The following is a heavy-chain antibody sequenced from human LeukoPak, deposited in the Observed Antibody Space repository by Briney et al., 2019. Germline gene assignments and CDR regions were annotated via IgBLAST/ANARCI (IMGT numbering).Heavy chain of an antibody. V-gene: IGHV4-38-2*02. CDR1: GYSISSGYY. D-gene: IGHD6-19*01. CDR3: ARVGNSGWYYFDY. J-gene: IGHJ4*02. CDR2: IYHSGST. Sequence: SETLSLTCTVSGYSISSGYYWGWIRQPPGKGLEWIGSIYHSGSTYYDPSLKSRVTISVDTSKNQFSLKLNSVTAADTAVYYCARVGNSGWYYFDYWGQGTLVTVSS.